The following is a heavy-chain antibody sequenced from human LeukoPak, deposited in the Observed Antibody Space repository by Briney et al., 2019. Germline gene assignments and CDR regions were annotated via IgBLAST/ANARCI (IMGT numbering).Heavy chain of an antibody. V-gene: IGHV1-2*02. J-gene: IGHJ4*02. CDR1: GYTFTGYY. D-gene: IGHD3-22*01. CDR2: INPNSGGT. CDR3: ARGDTYYYDSSGYYSPDY. Sequence: ASVKVSCKASGYTFTGYYMHWVRQAPGQGLEWMGWINPNSGGTNYAQKFQGRVTMTRDTSVSTAYMELSRLRSDDTAVYYCARGDTYYYDSSGYYSPDYWGQGTLVTVSS.